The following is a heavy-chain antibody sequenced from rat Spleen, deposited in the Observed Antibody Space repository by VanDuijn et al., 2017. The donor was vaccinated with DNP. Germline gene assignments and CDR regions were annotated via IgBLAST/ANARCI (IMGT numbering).Heavy chain of an antibody. Sequence: EVQLQESGPGLVKPSQSLSLTCSVTGYSITSNYWGWIRKFPGNKMEWMGYISYSGSTSYNPSLKSRISITRDTSKNQFFLQLNSVTTEDTATYYCASRAQLSPYWYFDFWGPGTMVTVSS. V-gene: IGHV3-1*01. CDR3: ASRAQLSPYWYFDF. CDR1: GYSITSNY. D-gene: IGHD1-2*01. CDR2: ISYSGST. J-gene: IGHJ1*01.